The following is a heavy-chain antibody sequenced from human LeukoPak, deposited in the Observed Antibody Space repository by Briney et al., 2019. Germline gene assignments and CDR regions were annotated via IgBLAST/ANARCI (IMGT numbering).Heavy chain of an antibody. J-gene: IGHJ4*02. V-gene: IGHV3-23*01. CDR1: GFTFSSYV. Sequence: PGGSLRLSCAASGFTFSSYVMSWVRQAPGKGLERVSAISGSGGSTYYADSVKGRFTISRDNSKNTLYLQMNSLRADDTAVYYCAKADSSGWYFDFWGQGTLVTVSS. CDR3: AKADSSGWYFDF. D-gene: IGHD6-19*01. CDR2: ISGSGGST.